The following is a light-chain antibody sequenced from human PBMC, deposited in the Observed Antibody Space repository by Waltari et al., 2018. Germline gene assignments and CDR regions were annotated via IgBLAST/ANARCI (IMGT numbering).Light chain of an antibody. CDR3: QHYVRLPAT. CDR2: GAS. CDR1: QSVGRS. V-gene: IGKV3-20*01. Sequence: EVLLTQSPGTLSLSPGERATLSCRASQSVGRSLAWYQQKPGQAPSLLIYGASTRFTGIPDRFSGSGSGTDFSLTISRLEPEDFAVYYCQHYVRLPATFGQGTTVEIK. J-gene: IGKJ1*01.